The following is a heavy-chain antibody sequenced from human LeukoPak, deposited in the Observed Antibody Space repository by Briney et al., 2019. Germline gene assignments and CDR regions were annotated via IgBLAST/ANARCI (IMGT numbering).Heavy chain of an antibody. D-gene: IGHD3-22*01. CDR2: IYPGDSDT. J-gene: IGHJ4*02. CDR3: ARRSYDSSVYYRYMYYFDY. Sequence: GESLKISCKGSGYSFTTNWIGWVRQMPGKGLEWMRIIYPGDSDTRYSPSFQGQVTISVDKSISTAYLQWSSLKASDTAMYYCARRSYDSSVYYRYMYYFDYWGQGTLVTVSS. CDR1: GYSFTTNW. V-gene: IGHV5-51*01.